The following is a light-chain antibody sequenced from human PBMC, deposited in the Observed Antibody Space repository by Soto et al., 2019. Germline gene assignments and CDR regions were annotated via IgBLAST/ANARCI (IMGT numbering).Light chain of an antibody. CDR2: DVS. CDR3: CSNAGSCTSV. CDR1: SSDVGGYNY. V-gene: IGLV2-11*01. J-gene: IGLJ2*01. Sequence: QSALTQPRSVSGSPGQSVTISCTGTSSDVGGYNYVSWYQQHPGKAPKLMIYDVSKRPSGVPDRFSGSKSGNTASLTISGLQDEDEADYYCCSNAGSCTSVFGGGTKLTVL.